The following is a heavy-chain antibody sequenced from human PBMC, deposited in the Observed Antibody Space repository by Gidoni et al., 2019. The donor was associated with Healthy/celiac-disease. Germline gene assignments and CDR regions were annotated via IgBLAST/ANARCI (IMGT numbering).Heavy chain of an antibody. CDR2: IYYSGST. J-gene: IGHJ1*01. CDR3: ERQVGWWYGDYALYFQH. V-gene: IGHV4-39*01. CDR1: LGSISSSIYY. D-gene: IGHD4-17*01. Sequence: VSLGSISSSIYYWGWIRHPPGKGLEWIGIIYYSGSTYYNPSLKSRVTISVDTSKNQFSLKLSSLTAADTAVYYCERQVGWWYGDYALYFQHWGQGTLVTVSS.